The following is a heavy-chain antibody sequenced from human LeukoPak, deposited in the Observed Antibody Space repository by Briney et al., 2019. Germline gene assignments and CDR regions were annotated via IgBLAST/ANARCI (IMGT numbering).Heavy chain of an antibody. CDR3: ARGAEDSNYYDSSDNDAFDI. CDR1: GFTFSSYG. CDR2: IWYDGSNK. Sequence: PGGSLRLSCAASGFTFSSYGMHWVRQAPGKGLEWVAVIWYDGSNKYYADSVKGRFTIPRDNSKNTLYLQMNSLRAEDTAVYYCARGAEDSNYYDSSDNDAFDIWGQGTMVTVSS. V-gene: IGHV3-33*01. J-gene: IGHJ3*02. D-gene: IGHD3-22*01.